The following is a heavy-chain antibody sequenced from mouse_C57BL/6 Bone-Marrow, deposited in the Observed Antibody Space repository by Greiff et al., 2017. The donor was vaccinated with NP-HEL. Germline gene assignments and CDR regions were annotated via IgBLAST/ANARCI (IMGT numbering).Heavy chain of an antibody. CDR3: ASITTVVNY. Sequence: DVMLVESGGDLVKPGGSLKLSCAASGFTFSSYGMSWVRQTPDKRLEWVATISSGGSYTYYPDSVKGRFTISRDNAKNTLYLQMSSLKSEDTAMYYCASITTVVNYWGQGTTLTVSS. V-gene: IGHV5-6*02. D-gene: IGHD1-1*01. CDR1: GFTFSSYG. J-gene: IGHJ2*01. CDR2: ISSGGSYT.